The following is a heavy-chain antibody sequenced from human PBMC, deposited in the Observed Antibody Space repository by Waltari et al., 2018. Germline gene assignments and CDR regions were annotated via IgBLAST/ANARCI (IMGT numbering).Heavy chain of an antibody. CDR3: ARVLSGSGYYWCYFDY. J-gene: IGHJ4*02. V-gene: IGHV1-3*01. CDR2: INAGNGNT. Sequence: QVQLVQSGAEVKKPGASVKVSCKASGYTFTSYAMHWVRQAPGQRLEWMGWINAGNGNTKYSQKFQGRVTITRDTSASTAYMELSSLRSEDTAVYYCARVLSGSGYYWCYFDYWGQGTLVTVSS. CDR1: GYTFTSYA. D-gene: IGHD3-22*01.